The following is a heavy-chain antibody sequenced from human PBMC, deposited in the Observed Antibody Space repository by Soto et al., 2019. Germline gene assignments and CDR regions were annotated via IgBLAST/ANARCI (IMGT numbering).Heavy chain of an antibody. V-gene: IGHV1-18*01. Sequence: QVQLVQSGAEVKKPGASVKVSCKASGYTFASYAISWMRHPPRPPPEWMGWISAYNGNTNYAQKLQGRVTMTTDTSTSTAYMELRSLRSDDTAVYYCARDPPPPDYWGQGTLVTVSS. CDR2: ISAYNGNT. CDR1: GYTFASYA. J-gene: IGHJ4*02. CDR3: ARDPPPPDY.